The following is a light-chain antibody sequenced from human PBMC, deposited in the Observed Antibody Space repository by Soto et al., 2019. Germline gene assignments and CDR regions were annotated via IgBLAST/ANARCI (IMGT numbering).Light chain of an antibody. CDR1: SSDVGGYNY. CDR2: DVS. J-gene: IGLJ2*01. V-gene: IGLV2-14*01. CDR3: SSYTSSSTLVV. Sequence: QSVLTQPASGSGFPGQSITISCTGTSSDVGGYNYVSWYQQHPGKAPKLMIYDVSNRPSGVSNRFSGSKSGNTASLTISGLQAEDEADYYCSSYTSSSTLVVFGGGTKLTVL.